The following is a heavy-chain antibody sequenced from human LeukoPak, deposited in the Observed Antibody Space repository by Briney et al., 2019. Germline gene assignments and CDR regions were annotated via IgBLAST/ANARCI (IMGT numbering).Heavy chain of an antibody. J-gene: IGHJ4*02. D-gene: IGHD3-9*01. CDR1: GGSISSYY. CDR2: IYYSGSN. Sequence: SETLSLTCTVSGGSISSYYWSWIRQPPGKGLEWIGYIYYSGSNNYNPSLKSRVTISVDTSNDPFSLKLSSVTAADTALYYCAREHRTAYDILTRYSVGYFDYWRQGTLVTVSP. CDR3: AREHRTAYDILTRYSVGYFDY. V-gene: IGHV4-59*01.